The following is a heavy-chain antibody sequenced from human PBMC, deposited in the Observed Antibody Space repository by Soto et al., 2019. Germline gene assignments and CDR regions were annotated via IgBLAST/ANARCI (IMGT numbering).Heavy chain of an antibody. J-gene: IGHJ6*02. Sequence: GGSLTLSCAASGFTFSSYSMNRVRQAAGKGLEWVASINSSRSYIYYADRVKGPLTTSRNNSKLTLYLQTNSLRAEDNAVYYCASQTGVGATLGYYGMDVWGQGTTVTVSS. D-gene: IGHD3-16*01. CDR2: INSSRSYI. CDR3: ASQTGVGATLGYYGMDV. V-gene: IGHV3-21*01. CDR1: GFTFSSYS.